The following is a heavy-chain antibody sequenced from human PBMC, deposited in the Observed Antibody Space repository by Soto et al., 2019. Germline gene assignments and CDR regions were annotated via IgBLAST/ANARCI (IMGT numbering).Heavy chain of an antibody. Sequence: GGSLRLSCSDSGFAFSSYAMHWVRQTPGKGLEYVSATSPQGGSTYYADSVKGRFTISRDDSKNTVYLQMSSLRPDDTAVYYCVNMMIARGAFDFWGQGTLVTVSS. D-gene: IGHD2-21*01. J-gene: IGHJ4*02. CDR2: TSPQGGST. CDR3: VNMMIARGAFDF. CDR1: GFAFSSYA. V-gene: IGHV3-64D*06.